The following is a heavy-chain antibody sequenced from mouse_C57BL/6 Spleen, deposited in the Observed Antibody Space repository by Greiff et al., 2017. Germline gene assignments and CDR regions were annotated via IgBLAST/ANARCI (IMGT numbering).Heavy chain of an antibody. CDR3: SRWDDGYYFDY. Sequence: QVQLQQPGAELVKPGASVKLSCKASGYTFTSYWMHWVKQRPGRGLEWIGMLDPNSGGTKYNEKFKSKATLTVDKPSSTAYMQLSSLTSEDSAVYYCSRWDDGYYFDYWGQGTTLTVSS. CDR2: LDPNSGGT. CDR1: GYTFTSYW. V-gene: IGHV1-72*01. J-gene: IGHJ2*01. D-gene: IGHD2-3*01.